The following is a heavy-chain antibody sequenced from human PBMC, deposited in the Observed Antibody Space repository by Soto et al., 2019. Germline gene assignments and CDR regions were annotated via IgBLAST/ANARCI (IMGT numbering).Heavy chain of an antibody. D-gene: IGHD5-18*01. CDR1: GDTLSTHG. Sequence: SVKVSCKASGDTLSTHGISWVRQAPGQGLEWMGGTIPIIGTTDYAEKFQGRVTITADESTTTSYMGLSSLRPDDTAVYYCAAGDSSDTGDHWGQGSLVTVS. CDR3: AAGDSSDTGDH. J-gene: IGHJ4*02. V-gene: IGHV1-69*13. CDR2: TIPIIGTT.